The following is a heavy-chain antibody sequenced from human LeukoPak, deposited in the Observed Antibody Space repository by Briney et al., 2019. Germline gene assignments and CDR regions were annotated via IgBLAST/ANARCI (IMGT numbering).Heavy chain of an antibody. CDR2: IHSSGAT. CDR3: ASFTPPD. J-gene: IGHJ4*02. CDR1: GFTGSNNY. Sequence: GGSLRLSCAASGFTGSNNYVSWVRQAPGMGLEWVSAIHSSGATCYADSVKGRFTISRDTSKNTLYLQISSLRVEDTAVYYCASFTPPDWGQGTLVTVSS. V-gene: IGHV3-53*01.